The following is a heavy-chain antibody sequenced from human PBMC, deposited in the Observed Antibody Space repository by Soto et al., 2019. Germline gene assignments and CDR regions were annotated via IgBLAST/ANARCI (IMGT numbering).Heavy chain of an antibody. Sequence: GSLRLSCAASGFTLSSYAMHWVRQAPGKGLEWVAIISYDGINKYYADSVKGRFTVSRDNSKNTLYLQMNSLRAEDTTIYYCARDINSGSYLDYWGQGTLVTVSS. D-gene: IGHD1-26*01. CDR3: ARDINSGSYLDY. V-gene: IGHV3-30-3*01. CDR1: GFTLSSYA. CDR2: ISYDGINK. J-gene: IGHJ4*02.